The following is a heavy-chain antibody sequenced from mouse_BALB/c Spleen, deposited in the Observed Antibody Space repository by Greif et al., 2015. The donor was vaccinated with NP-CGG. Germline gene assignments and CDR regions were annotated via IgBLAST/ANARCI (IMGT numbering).Heavy chain of an antibody. J-gene: IGHJ3*01. D-gene: IGHD2-12*01. CDR1: GFAFSSYD. CDR3: ARHPRSYGFAY. V-gene: IGHV5-12-1*01. Sequence: EVNVVESGGGLVKPGGSLKLSCAASGFAFSSYDMSWVRQTPEKRLEWVAYISSGGGSTYYPDTVKGRFTISRDNAKNTLYLQMSSLKSEDTAMYYCARHPRSYGFAYWGQGTLVTVSA. CDR2: ISSGGGST.